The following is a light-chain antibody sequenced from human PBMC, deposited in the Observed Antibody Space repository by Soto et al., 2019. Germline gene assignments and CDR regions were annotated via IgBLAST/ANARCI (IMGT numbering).Light chain of an antibody. CDR1: QGIGNA. J-gene: IGKJ4*01. CDR2: GAS. Sequence: AIHRARLSKTQSDYVGASVTISCRASQGIGNALGWYQQKPGKAPKVLIYGASSLQSGVPPRFSGSGSGTDFTLAISNLQPEDSATYYCQQVINYPFTFGGGTKVDIK. CDR3: QQVINYPFT. V-gene: IGKV1-6*01.